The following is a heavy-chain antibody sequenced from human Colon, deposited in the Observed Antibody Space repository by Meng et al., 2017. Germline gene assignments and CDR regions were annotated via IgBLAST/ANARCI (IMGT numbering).Heavy chain of an antibody. CDR1: GFTFSSYW. CDR3: ARDAPPLYSSGWYGLYYYYGMDV. D-gene: IGHD6-19*01. CDR2: IKQDGSEK. J-gene: IGHJ6*02. Sequence: GESLKIPCAASGFTFSSYWMSGVRQAPGKGLEWVANIKQDGSEKYYVDSVNGRFTIYRDNAKNSRYLQMNSLRAEDTAVYYCARDAPPLYSSGWYGLYYYYGMDVWGQGTTVTVSS. V-gene: IGHV3-7*01.